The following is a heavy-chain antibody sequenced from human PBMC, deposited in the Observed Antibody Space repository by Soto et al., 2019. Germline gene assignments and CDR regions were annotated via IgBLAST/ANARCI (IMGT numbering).Heavy chain of an antibody. CDR3: ARDSSQIRYNWFDP. J-gene: IGHJ5*02. CDR2: IYYSGST. Sequence: SETLSLTCTVSGGSISSYYWSWIRQPPGKGLEWIGYIYYSGSTNYNPSLKSRVTIPVDTSKNQFSLKLSSVTAADTAVYYCARDSSQIRYNWFDPWGQGTLVTVSS. CDR1: GGSISSYY. V-gene: IGHV4-59*12. D-gene: IGHD3-3*02.